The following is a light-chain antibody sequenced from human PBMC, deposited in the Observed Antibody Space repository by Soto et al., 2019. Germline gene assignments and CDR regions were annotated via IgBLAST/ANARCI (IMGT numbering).Light chain of an antibody. CDR3: SSYTSSSTSVV. J-gene: IGLJ2*01. CDR1: SSDVGGYNY. V-gene: IGLV2-14*01. CDR2: EVA. Sequence: QSALTQPASVSGSPGQSITISCTGISSDVGGYNYVSWYQHHPAKAPKLIIYEVANRPSGVSNRFSGSKSGNTASLTISGLQAEDEADYYCSSYTSSSTSVVFGGGTKLTVL.